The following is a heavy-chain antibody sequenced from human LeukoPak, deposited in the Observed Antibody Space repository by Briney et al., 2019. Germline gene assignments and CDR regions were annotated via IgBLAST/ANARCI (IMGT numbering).Heavy chain of an antibody. D-gene: IGHD3-10*01. CDR2: IYSSGST. CDR3: AREGPGLGFGERWFDP. V-gene: IGHV4-39*07. J-gene: IGHJ5*02. Sequence: SETLSLTCTVSGGSTSSTSYYWGWIRQPPGKDLEWIGSIYSSGSTYYNPSLKSRVTISIDTSKNQFSLKLSSVTAADTAVYYCAREGPGLGFGERWFDPWGQGTLVTVSS. CDR1: GGSTSSTSYY.